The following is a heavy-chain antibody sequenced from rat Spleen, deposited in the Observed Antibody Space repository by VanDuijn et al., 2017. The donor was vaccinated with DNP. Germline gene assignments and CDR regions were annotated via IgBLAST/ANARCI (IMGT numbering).Heavy chain of an antibody. V-gene: IGHV5-31*01. CDR1: GFTFNNYW. Sequence: EVQLVETGGGLVQPGRSLKLSCVASGFTFNNYWMTWIRQVPGKGLEWIASITSSGGSTYYQDSMKGRFIISRDNAKSTLYLQMDSLRSEDTATYYCATRGYYGLAYYFDYWGQGVMVTVSS. CDR3: ATRGYYGLAYYFDY. D-gene: IGHD1-6*01. CDR2: ITSSGGST. J-gene: IGHJ2*01.